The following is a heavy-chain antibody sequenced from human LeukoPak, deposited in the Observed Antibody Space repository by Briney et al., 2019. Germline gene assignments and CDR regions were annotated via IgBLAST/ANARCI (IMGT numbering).Heavy chain of an antibody. Sequence: SETLSLTCTVSGGSISSYYWSWIRQPPGKGLEWIGYIYYSGSTNYNPSLKSRVTTSVDTSKNQFSLKLSSVTAADTAVYYCARHIAAAGTFDYWGQGTLVTVSS. D-gene: IGHD6-13*01. V-gene: IGHV4-59*08. CDR3: ARHIAAAGTFDY. CDR2: IYYSGST. J-gene: IGHJ4*02. CDR1: GGSISSYY.